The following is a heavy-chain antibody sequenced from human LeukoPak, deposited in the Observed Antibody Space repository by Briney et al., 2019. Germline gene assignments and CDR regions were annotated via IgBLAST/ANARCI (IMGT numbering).Heavy chain of an antibody. V-gene: IGHV4-34*01. CDR3: ARVPQRSSKRFYYMDV. J-gene: IGHJ6*03. CDR2: INHSGST. Sequence: PSETLSLTCAVYGGSFSGYYWSWIRQPPGKGLEWIGQINHSGSTNYNPALKSRVTISVDTSKNQFSLKLSSVTAADSAVYSCARVPQRSSKRFYYMDVWGEGTTVTVSS. CDR1: GGSFSGYY. D-gene: IGHD6-13*01.